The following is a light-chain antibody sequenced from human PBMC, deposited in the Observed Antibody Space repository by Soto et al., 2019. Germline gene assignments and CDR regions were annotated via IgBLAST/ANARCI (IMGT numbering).Light chain of an antibody. Sequence: QSELTQPPSASGSPGQSVTISCTGTSSDVGGYNYVSWYQQHPGKAAKLMIYEVNKRPSGVPDRFSGSRSGNTASLTVSGLQAEDEAYYYCSSYAGSNNFGVFGTGTKVTVL. J-gene: IGLJ1*01. CDR2: EVN. CDR1: SSDVGGYNY. V-gene: IGLV2-8*01. CDR3: SSYAGSNNFGV.